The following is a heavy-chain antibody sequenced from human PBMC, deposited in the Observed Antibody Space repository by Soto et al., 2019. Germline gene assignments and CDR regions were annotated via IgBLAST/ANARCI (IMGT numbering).Heavy chain of an antibody. CDR3: ARDRVMLTFGGASEEWGIDS. CDR1: GDSITSGVHY. V-gene: IGHV4-31*03. D-gene: IGHD3-16*01. CDR2: IFYSGPT. J-gene: IGHJ4*02. Sequence: QVQLQESGPRLVKPSQTLSLTCTVSGDSITSGVHYWSWIRQLPGKGLEWIGYIFYSGPTYSNPSLKSRVTISVDTSKNQFSLKLNSVTAADTAVYYCARDRVMLTFGGASEEWGIDSWGQGTLVTVSS.